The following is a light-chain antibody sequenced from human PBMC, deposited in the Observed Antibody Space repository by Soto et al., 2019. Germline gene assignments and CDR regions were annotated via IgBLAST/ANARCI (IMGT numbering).Light chain of an antibody. CDR3: QQYNNVPLT. Sequence: DIQMTQSPSSLSASVVDSVTITCQASQNINKYLNWYQHKPGKAPKLLIYDVSNLETGVPSRFSGSRSGTDFTFTITSLQPEDFATYYCQQYNNVPLTFGGGTKVDIK. V-gene: IGKV1-33*01. CDR1: QNINKY. CDR2: DVS. J-gene: IGKJ4*01.